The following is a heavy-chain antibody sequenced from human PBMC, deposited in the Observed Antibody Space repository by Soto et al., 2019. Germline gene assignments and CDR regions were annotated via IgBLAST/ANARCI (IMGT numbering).Heavy chain of an antibody. CDR2: ISHTGIT. D-gene: IGHD3-3*01. J-gene: IGHJ4*02. Sequence: PSETLSLTCTVSGGSISGYFWTWIRQPPGKGLEWIGYISHTGITNYNSSLKSRVTMSVDTSKNQFSLRVSSLTAADTAVYYCARDVRITIFGVVTSIDYWGQGTLVTVSS. CDR1: GGSISGYF. CDR3: ARDVRITIFGVVTSIDY. V-gene: IGHV4-59*01.